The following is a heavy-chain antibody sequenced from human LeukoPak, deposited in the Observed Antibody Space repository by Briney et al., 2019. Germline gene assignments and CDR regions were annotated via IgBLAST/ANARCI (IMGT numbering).Heavy chain of an antibody. CDR2: INSNSGGT. CDR1: GYTFSDYS. Sequence: ASVKVSCKASGYTFSDYSIHWVRQAPGQGLEWMGRINSNSGGTSYAQNFQGRVNMTRKTSITTAYMEVSGLTSDDTAVYYCARGGSGSGYLYYFDSWGQGTLVSVSS. V-gene: IGHV1-2*06. CDR3: ARGGSGSGYLYYFDS. J-gene: IGHJ4*02. D-gene: IGHD3-10*01.